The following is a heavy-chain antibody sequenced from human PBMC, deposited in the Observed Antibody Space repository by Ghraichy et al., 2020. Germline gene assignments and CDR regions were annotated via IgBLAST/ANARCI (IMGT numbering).Heavy chain of an antibody. V-gene: IGHV3-23*01. Sequence: GGSLRLSCAASGFTFSSYAVSWVRQAPGKGPEWVSGISGSGGSTYYADSVKGRFTISRDNSKNTLYLQMNSLRAEDTAVYYCAKDAQIGDYDYYYMDVWGKGTTVTVSS. J-gene: IGHJ6*03. D-gene: IGHD3-16*01. CDR1: GFTFSSYA. CDR2: ISGSGGST. CDR3: AKDAQIGDYDYYYMDV.